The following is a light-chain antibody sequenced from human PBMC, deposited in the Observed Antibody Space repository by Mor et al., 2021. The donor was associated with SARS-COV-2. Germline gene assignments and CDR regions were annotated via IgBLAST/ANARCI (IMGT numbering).Light chain of an antibody. V-gene: IGKV1-39*01. CDR2: VPS. CDR3: QQSFSYPIT. Sequence: KAPKLLVNVPSSYQSGVPSRFTGSGSGTLFTLTISSLQPEDFGTYFCQQSFSYPITFGHGTRLEI. J-gene: IGKJ5*01.